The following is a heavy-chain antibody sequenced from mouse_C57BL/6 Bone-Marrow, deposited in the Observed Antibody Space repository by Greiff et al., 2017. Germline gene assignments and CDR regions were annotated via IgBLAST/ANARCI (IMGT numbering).Heavy chain of an antibody. CDR3: ARDLGRRYCDY. J-gene: IGHJ2*01. V-gene: IGHV7-1*01. CDR2: SRNKANDYTT. Sequence: EVMLVESGGGLVQSGRSLRLSCATSGFTFSDFYMEWVRQAPGKGLEWIAASRNKANDYTTEYSASVKGRFIVSRDTSQSILYLQMNALRAEDTAIYYCARDLGRRYCDYWGQGTTLTVSS. D-gene: IGHD4-1*01. CDR1: GFTFSDFY.